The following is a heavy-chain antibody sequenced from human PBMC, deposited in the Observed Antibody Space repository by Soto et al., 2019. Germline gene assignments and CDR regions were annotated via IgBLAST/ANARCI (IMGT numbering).Heavy chain of an antibody. CDR1: GYTFTSSD. CDR3: ARVYLVVVAGVNPYDYGMEV. Sequence: ASVKVSCKASGYTFTSSDINWLRQAAGQGLEWMGWISANNRNTGYARQLQGRVTMTTDTSTSTAYMELSSLRSEDTAVYYCARVYLVVVAGVNPYDYGMEVRGQGTTVTVSS. CDR2: ISANNRNT. J-gene: IGHJ6*02. V-gene: IGHV1-18*01. D-gene: IGHD2-15*01.